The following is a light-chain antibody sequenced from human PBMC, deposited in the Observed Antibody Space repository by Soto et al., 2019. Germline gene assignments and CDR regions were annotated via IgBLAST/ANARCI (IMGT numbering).Light chain of an antibody. J-gene: IGKJ4*01. CDR2: DAS. CDR1: QSVSRY. CDR3: QQRTNWPLT. Sequence: EIVFTQAPATLSLSPGERATLSCRASQSVSRYLAWYQQRPGQAPRLLIYDASNRATGVPARFSGSGSGTDFTLTISSLEPEDFAVYYCQQRTNWPLTFGGGTKVDI. V-gene: IGKV3-11*01.